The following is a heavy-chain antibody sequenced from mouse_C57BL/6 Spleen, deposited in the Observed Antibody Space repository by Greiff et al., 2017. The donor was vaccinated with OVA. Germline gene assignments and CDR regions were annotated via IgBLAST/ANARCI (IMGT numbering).Heavy chain of an antibody. V-gene: IGHV1-72*01. CDR2: IDPNSGGT. Sequence: QVQLKQPGAELVKPGASVKLSCKASGYTFTSYWMHWVKQRPGRGLEWIGRIDPNSGGTKYNEKFKSKATLTVDKPSSTAYMQLSSLTSEDSAVYYCARGGIYYDYDVGYFDYWGQGTTLTVSS. CDR3: ARGGIYYDYDVGYFDY. CDR1: GYTFTSYW. D-gene: IGHD2-4*01. J-gene: IGHJ2*01.